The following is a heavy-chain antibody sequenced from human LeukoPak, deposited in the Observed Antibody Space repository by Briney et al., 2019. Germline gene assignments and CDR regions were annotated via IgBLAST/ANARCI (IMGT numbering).Heavy chain of an antibody. CDR1: GGTFNSYA. J-gene: IGHJ6*03. D-gene: IGHD5-24*01. CDR3: ASGSLGDGYGVGDYYQYMDV. V-gene: IGHV1-69*05. CDR2: IMPLFGTA. Sequence: KFSCKASGGTFNSYAISWVRQAPGQGLEWMGGIMPLFGTANYAQEFQGRVTFTTDESASTAYMEVSSLRSEDTAVYYCASGSLGDGYGVGDYYQYMDVWGEGTTVTVSS.